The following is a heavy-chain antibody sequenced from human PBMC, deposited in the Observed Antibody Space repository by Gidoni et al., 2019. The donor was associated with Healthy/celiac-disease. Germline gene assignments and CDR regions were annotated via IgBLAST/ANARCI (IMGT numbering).Heavy chain of an antibody. CDR3: ARARPEGYDILTGYYLFDY. Sequence: QVQLQQWGAGLLKPSETLSLTCAVYGWSFSGYSWSWIRQPPGKGLEWIGEINHSGSTNYNPSLKSRVTISVDTSKNQFSLKLSSVTAADTAVYYCARARPEGYDILTGYYLFDYWGQGTLVTVSS. J-gene: IGHJ4*02. D-gene: IGHD3-9*01. V-gene: IGHV4-34*01. CDR2: INHSGST. CDR1: GWSFSGYS.